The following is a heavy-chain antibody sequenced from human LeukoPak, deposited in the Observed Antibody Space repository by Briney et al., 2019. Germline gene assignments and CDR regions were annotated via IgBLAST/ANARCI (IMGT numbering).Heavy chain of an antibody. CDR2: ISAYNGNT. Sequence: ASVKVSCKASGYTFTSYGISWVRQAPGQGLEWMGWISAYNGNTNYAQKLQGRVTMTTDTSTSTAYMELRSLRSEDTAVYYCARFPSVVVRGADANYYGMDVWGQGTTVTVSS. J-gene: IGHJ6*02. CDR1: GYTFTSYG. D-gene: IGHD3-10*01. V-gene: IGHV1-18*01. CDR3: ARFPSVVVRGADANYYGMDV.